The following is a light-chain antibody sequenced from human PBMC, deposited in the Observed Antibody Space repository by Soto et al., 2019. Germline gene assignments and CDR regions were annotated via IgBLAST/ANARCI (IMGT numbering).Light chain of an antibody. J-gene: IGLJ1*01. CDR3: SSYTSSSTLVV. Sequence: QSALTQPASVSGSPGQSITISCPGTSSDVGGYNYVSWYQQHPGKAPKLMIYEVSNRPSGVSNRFSGSKSGNTASLTTSGLHAEDEADYYCSSYTSSSTLVVFGTGTKLTVL. CDR1: SSDVGGYNY. CDR2: EVS. V-gene: IGLV2-14*01.